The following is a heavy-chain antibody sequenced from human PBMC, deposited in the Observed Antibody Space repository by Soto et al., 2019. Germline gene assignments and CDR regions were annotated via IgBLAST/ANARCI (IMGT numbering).Heavy chain of an antibody. CDR3: ARKCVETGTRRGRSFGY. CDR1: GFTFSTSN. Sequence: VQLVESGGGLVKPGGSLRLSCAASGFTFSTSNMNWVRQAPGKGLQWVSSISDTSSSIYYADSVRGRFTISSYNAKSSLFLQLNSLRAEDTAVYYCARKCVETGTRRGRSFGYWGQGTLVTVSS. V-gene: IGHV3-21*01. J-gene: IGHJ4*02. CDR2: ISDTSSSI. D-gene: IGHD1-1*01.